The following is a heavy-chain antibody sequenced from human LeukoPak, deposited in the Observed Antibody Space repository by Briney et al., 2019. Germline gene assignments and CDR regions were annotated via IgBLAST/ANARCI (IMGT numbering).Heavy chain of an antibody. V-gene: IGHV4-4*02. D-gene: IGHD6-13*01. Sequence: PSGTLSLTCAVSGDSVSSSHWWSWVRQPPGKGLEWIGEIYHSGSTNYNPSLKSRVTISVDTSKNQFSLKLSSVTAADTAVYYCARDSSSWPYYYGMDVWGQGTTVTVSS. CDR1: GDSVSSSHW. J-gene: IGHJ6*02. CDR3: ARDSSSWPYYYGMDV. CDR2: IYHSGST.